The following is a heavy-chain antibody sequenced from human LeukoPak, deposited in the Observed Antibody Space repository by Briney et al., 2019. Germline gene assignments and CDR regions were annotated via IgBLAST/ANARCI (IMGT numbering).Heavy chain of an antibody. V-gene: IGHV1-69*01. CDR3: ATVIHPNYYYMDV. CDR2: IIPIFGRA. Sequence: SVKVSCKASGGTFSRYAISWVRQAPGQGLEWMGGIIPIFGRANYAQKFQGRVTITADESTSTAYMELSSLRSEDTAVYYCATVIHPNYYYMDVWGKGTTVTVSS. J-gene: IGHJ6*03. CDR1: GGTFSRYA.